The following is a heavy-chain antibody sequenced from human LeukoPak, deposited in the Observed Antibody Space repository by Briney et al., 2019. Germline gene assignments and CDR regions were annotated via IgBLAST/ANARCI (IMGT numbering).Heavy chain of an antibody. CDR2: INHSGST. CDR3: AREDYYGSGSRYGMDV. V-gene: IGHV4-34*01. Sequence: SETLSLTCAVYGGSFSGYYWSWIRQPPGKGLEWIGEINHSGSTTYNPSLKSRVTMSVDTSKNQFSLKLSSVTAADTAVYYCAREDYYGSGSRYGMDVWGQGTTVTVSS. CDR1: GGSFSGYY. J-gene: IGHJ6*02. D-gene: IGHD3-10*01.